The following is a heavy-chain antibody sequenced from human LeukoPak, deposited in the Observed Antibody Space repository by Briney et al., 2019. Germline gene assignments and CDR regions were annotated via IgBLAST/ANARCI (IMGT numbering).Heavy chain of an antibody. J-gene: IGHJ4*02. Sequence: PSETLSLTCAVSGGSLSSYFWSWVRQPPGKGLEWIAYIYYSGNPYYNPPLKSRVTISVDTSNNQFSLKVRSVTAADTAVYFCARARDGTRMTFDYWGQGTLVTVSS. CDR3: ARARDGTRMTFDY. CDR2: IYYSGNP. D-gene: IGHD5-24*01. CDR1: GGSLSSYF. V-gene: IGHV4-59*01.